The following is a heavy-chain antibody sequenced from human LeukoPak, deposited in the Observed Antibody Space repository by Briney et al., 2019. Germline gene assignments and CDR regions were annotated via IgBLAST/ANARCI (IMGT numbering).Heavy chain of an antibody. CDR2: MSYSGHT. D-gene: IGHD5-12*01. Sequence: SETLSLTCTISGDSIGRINYFWGWIRQAPGKGLEWIVSMSYSGHTYYNPSLKSRVTTSIDTSKNQLSLNLKSVTAADTAVYYCARDSVGRLVATMDSNYYYYYMDVWGKGTTVTISS. CDR1: GDSIGRINYF. J-gene: IGHJ6*03. CDR3: ARDSVGRLVATMDSNYYYYYMDV. V-gene: IGHV4-39*07.